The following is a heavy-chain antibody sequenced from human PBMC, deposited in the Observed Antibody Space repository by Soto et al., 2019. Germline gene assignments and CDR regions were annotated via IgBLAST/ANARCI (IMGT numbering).Heavy chain of an antibody. Sequence: EVQLLESGGGLVQPGGSLRLSCAASGFSIGSSAWSWVRQAPGKGLDWVSTIGGNGVTTFYADSVKGRFTMSRDISRNTVFLQMSSLRAEDTALYYCAKSSRYCSGGGCFYYFDYWGQGTLVTVSS. CDR3: AKSSRYCSGGGCFYYFDY. CDR1: GFSIGSSA. CDR2: IGGNGVTT. J-gene: IGHJ4*02. V-gene: IGHV3-23*01. D-gene: IGHD2-15*01.